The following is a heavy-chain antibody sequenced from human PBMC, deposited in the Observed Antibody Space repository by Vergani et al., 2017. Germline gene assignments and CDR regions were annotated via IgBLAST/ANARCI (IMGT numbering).Heavy chain of an antibody. CDR3: ARVVWGYFDY. Sequence: EVQLVESGGGLVQPGGSLRLSCAASGFTASSNSMSWVRQAPGKGLEWVSVIYSGGSTYYADSVKGRFTISRHNSKNTLYLQMNSLRAEDAAVYYCARVVWGYFDYWGQGTLVTVSS. CDR1: GFTASSNS. D-gene: IGHD7-27*01. J-gene: IGHJ4*02. V-gene: IGHV3-53*04. CDR2: IYSGGST.